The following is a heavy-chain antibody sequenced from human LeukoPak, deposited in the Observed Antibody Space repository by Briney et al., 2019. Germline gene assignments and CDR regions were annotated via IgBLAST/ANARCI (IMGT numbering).Heavy chain of an antibody. CDR1: GGSISSYY. Sequence: KPSAPLSLPCPVPGGSISSYYWTWIRQPAGKGLEWIGRIYTSGNTNYNPSLKSRVTMSVDTSKNQFSLHLSSVTAADTAVYYCARPSYGSNWYFEDWGQGTPVTVSS. CDR2: IYTSGNT. CDR3: ARPSYGSNWYFED. D-gene: IGHD6-13*01. V-gene: IGHV4-4*07. J-gene: IGHJ4*02.